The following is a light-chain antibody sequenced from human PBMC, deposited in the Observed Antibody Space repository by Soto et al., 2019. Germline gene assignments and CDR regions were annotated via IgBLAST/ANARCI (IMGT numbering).Light chain of an antibody. J-gene: IGKJ4*01. CDR1: QTISND. CDR3: QQNNKWPPVT. Sequence: EVVMTQSPATVSVSPGEGVTLSCRASQTISNDLAWYQRKPGQAPRLLIYGASTRATGVPARFSGGGSGTEFTHTISSLQSEDFAFYYCQQNNKWPPVTFGGGTKVEIK. CDR2: GAS. V-gene: IGKV3-15*01.